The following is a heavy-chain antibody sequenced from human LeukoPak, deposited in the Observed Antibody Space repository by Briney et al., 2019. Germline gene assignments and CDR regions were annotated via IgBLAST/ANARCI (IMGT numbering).Heavy chain of an antibody. V-gene: IGHV3-30*18. J-gene: IGHJ4*02. CDR2: ISYDGSHK. CDR3: AKPQVFSGSWYFDY. D-gene: IGHD3-10*01. CDR1: GFTFSNYG. Sequence: PGGSLRLSCAASGFTFSNYGMDWVRQAPGKGLEWVAVISYDGSHKYYADSVKDRFIISRDNSKNTLYLQMNSLRAEDTAVYYCAKPQVFSGSWYFDYWGQGTLVTVSS.